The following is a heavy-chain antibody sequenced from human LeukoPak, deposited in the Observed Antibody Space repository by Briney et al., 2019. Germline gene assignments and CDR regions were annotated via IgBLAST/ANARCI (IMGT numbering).Heavy chain of an antibody. D-gene: IGHD4-17*01. CDR3: ARRLTVTKHYDY. V-gene: IGHV3-30*03. CDR1: GFTFSSYG. CDR2: ISYDGSNK. J-gene: IGHJ4*02. Sequence: GRSLRLSCAASGFTFSSYGMHWVRQAPGKGLEWVAVISYDGSNKYYADSVKGRFTISRDNSKNTLYLQMNSLGAEDTAVYYCARRLTVTKHYDYWGQGTLVTVSS.